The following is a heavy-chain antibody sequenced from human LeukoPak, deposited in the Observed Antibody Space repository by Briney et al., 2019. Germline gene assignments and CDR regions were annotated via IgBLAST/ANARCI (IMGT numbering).Heavy chain of an antibody. CDR1: GYTFTGYY. V-gene: IGHV1-2*06. CDR3: ARVSGSYYYGSGSYYKFDY. Sequence: GASVKVSXKASGYTFTGYYMHWVRQAPGQGLEWMGRINPNSGGTNYAQKFQGRVTMTRDTSISTAYMELSRLRSDDTAVYYCARVSGSYYYGSGSYYKFDYWGQGTPVTVSS. CDR2: INPNSGGT. D-gene: IGHD3-10*01. J-gene: IGHJ4*02.